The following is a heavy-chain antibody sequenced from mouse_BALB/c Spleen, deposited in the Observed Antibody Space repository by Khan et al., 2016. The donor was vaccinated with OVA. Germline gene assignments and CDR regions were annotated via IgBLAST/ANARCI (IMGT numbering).Heavy chain of an antibody. CDR1: GYSITSDYA. CDR3: ARGNYYGYYFDY. D-gene: IGHD1-1*01. Sequence: EVQLVESGPGLVKPSQSLSLTCTVTGYSITSDYAWNWIRQFPGNKLEWMGYISYSGSTSYNPSLKSRISITRDTSKNQFFLQLNSVTTEDTATYYCARGNYYGYYFDYWGQGTTPTVSS. V-gene: IGHV3-2*02. J-gene: IGHJ2*01. CDR2: ISYSGST.